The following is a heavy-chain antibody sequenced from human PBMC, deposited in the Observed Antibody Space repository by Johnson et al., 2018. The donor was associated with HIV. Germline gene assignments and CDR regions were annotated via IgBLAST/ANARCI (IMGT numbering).Heavy chain of an antibody. CDR3: ARANSRGAEYSNLGAFDI. CDR1: GFAVSNNY. V-gene: IGHV3-53*01. CDR2: IYSSGSA. Sequence: VQLVESGGGLIQPGGSLRLSCAVSGFAVSNNYMSWVRQAPGQGLEWVSVIYSSGSAYNADSMTGRFTISRDNSKNTLYLQMNSLRAGDTAVYYCARANSRGAEYSNLGAFDIWGQGTMVTVSS. D-gene: IGHD6-6*01. J-gene: IGHJ3*02.